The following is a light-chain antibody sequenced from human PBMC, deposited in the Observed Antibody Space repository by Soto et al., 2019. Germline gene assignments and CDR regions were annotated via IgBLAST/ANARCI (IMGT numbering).Light chain of an antibody. CDR1: SSNIGAPYD. CDR2: GNI. CDR3: QSYDSSLRTSV. V-gene: IGLV1-40*01. Sequence: QPVLTQPPSVSGAPGQRVTISCTGSSSNIGAPYDVHWYQQLPGTAPKLLIYGNIDRPSGVPDRFSGSKSGTSASLAITGLQAEDEAHYYCQSYDSSLRTSVFGGGTKLTVL. J-gene: IGLJ3*02.